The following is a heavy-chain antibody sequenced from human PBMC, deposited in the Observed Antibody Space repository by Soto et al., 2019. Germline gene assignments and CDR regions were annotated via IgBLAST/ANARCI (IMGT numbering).Heavy chain of an antibody. CDR2: IFWNDER. J-gene: IGHJ4*02. Sequence: GPTLVNPTETLTLTCTVSGFSLSKARMGVSWIRQPPGTALEWLAHIFWNDERSYNTSLKSRLTISRDTSKSQVVLTMTNVDPVDTGTYFCARALREGLPIYYFDSWGQGTLVTVSS. V-gene: IGHV2-26*01. CDR1: GFSLSKARMG. D-gene: IGHD1-26*01. CDR3: ARALREGLPIYYFDS.